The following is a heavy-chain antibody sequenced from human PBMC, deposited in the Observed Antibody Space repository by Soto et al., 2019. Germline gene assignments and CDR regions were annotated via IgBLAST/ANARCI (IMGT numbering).Heavy chain of an antibody. CDR2: ISPSGGST. CDR1: GYTFTTYN. J-gene: IGHJ5*02. CDR3: ARVVVPTTVTTSNWFDP. Sequence: ASVKVSCKASGYTFTTYNMHCVRQAPGQGLEWMGIISPSGGSTNYAQRFQGRVTMTSDTSTSTVYMELSSLRTDDTAVYYCARVVVPTTVTTSNWFDPWGQGTLVTVSS. V-gene: IGHV1-46*01. D-gene: IGHD4-17*01.